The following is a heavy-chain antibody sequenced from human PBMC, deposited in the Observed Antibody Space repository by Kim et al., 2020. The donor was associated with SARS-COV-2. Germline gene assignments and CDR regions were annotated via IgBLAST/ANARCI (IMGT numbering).Heavy chain of an antibody. CDR3: ARLFPSLTTDYSYYGMDV. Sequence: WMGRIDPSDSYTKSSPSFQGHVTISADKSISTAYLQWSSLKASDTAMYYCARLFPSLTTDYSYYGMDVWGQGITVTVSS. J-gene: IGHJ6*02. V-gene: IGHV5-10-1*01. CDR2: IDPSDSYT.